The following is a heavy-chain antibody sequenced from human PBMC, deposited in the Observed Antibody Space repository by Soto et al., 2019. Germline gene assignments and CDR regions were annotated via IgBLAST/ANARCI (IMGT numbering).Heavy chain of an antibody. V-gene: IGHV3-48*01. Sequence: PGGSLRLSCAASGFTFSSYSMNWVRQAPGKGLEWVSYISSSSSTIYYADSVKGRFNISRDNAKNSLYLQMNSLRAEDTAVYYCARALWIPDPGAFDIWGQGTMVTVSS. CDR3: ARALWIPDPGAFDI. D-gene: IGHD5-18*01. CDR1: GFTFSSYS. J-gene: IGHJ3*02. CDR2: ISSSSSTI.